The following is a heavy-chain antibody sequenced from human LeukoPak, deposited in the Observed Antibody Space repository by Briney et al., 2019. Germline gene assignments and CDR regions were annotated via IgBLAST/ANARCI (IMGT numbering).Heavy chain of an antibody. J-gene: IGHJ4*02. V-gene: IGHV4-59*08. CDR3: ARHDAGIAARPFDN. D-gene: IGHD6-6*01. CDR1: GGSISSYY. CDR2: IYYSGST. Sequence: SETLSLTCTVSGGSISSYYWSWIRQPPGKGLEWIGYIYYSGSTNYNPSLKSRVTISVDTSKNQFSLKLSSATAADTAVYYCARHDAGIAARPFDNWGQGTLVTVSS.